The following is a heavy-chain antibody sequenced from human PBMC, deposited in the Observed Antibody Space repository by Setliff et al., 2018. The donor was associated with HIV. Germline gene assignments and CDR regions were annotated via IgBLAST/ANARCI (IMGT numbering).Heavy chain of an antibody. J-gene: IGHJ1*01. CDR2: ITPSGAT. D-gene: IGHD3-22*01. CDR1: GGSISSHY. V-gene: IGHV4-34*01. CDR3: ARGPYYYNSSGQISAEYFQH. Sequence: PSETLSLTCTVSGGSISSHYWSWFRQPPGKGLEWIGEITPSGATNYLPSLKSRVTMSLDTSKNQFSLKMTSVTAADTALYYCARGPYYYNSSGQISAEYFQHWGQGTLVTVSS.